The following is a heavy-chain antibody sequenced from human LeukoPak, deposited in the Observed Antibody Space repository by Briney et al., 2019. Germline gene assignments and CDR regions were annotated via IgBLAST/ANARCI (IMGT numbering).Heavy chain of an antibody. Sequence: SETLSLTCAVSGGSISSNNWWSWVRQPPGKGLEWVGEIYHSGNANYNPSLKTRVTMSVDKSKNQFSLILSSVTAADTAVYYCARDVGARLSGFWGQGTLVTVSS. D-gene: IGHD6-6*01. CDR2: IYHSGNA. CDR1: GGSISSNNW. J-gene: IGHJ4*02. V-gene: IGHV4-4*02. CDR3: ARDVGARLSGF.